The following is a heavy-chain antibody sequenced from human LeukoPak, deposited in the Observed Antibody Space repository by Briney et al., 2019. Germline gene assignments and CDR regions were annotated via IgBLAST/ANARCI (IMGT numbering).Heavy chain of an antibody. J-gene: IGHJ4*02. V-gene: IGHV4-34*01. CDR3: AGRRSCSSCYVSVDY. CDR1: GGSFSGFY. CDR2: INNSGGT. D-gene: IGHD2-2*01. Sequence: SSETLSRTCAVYGGSFSGFYWSWIRQPPGQGLEWIGEINNSGGTNYNPSLKSRVTISVDTSKNQFSLKLSSVTAADMAVYYCAGRRSCSSCYVSVDYWGQGTLVTVCS.